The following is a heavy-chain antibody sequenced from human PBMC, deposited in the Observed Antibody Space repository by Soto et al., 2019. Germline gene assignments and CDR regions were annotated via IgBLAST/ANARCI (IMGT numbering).Heavy chain of an antibody. J-gene: IGHJ5*02. CDR2: IYYSGST. Sequence: SETLSLTCSVSGGSISSSGYYWGWIRQPPGKGLEWIGSIYYSGSTYDNPSLKSRVTISVDMSKNQFSLKLSSVTAADTAIYYCARHRYCSGGSCYHHDNRFDPWGQGTLVIVSS. CDR1: GGSISSSGYY. D-gene: IGHD2-15*01. V-gene: IGHV4-39*01. CDR3: ARHRYCSGGSCYHHDNRFDP.